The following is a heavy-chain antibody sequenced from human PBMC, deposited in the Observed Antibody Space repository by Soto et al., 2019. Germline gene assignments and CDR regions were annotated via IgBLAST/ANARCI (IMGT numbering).Heavy chain of an antibody. V-gene: IGHV3-33*01. Sequence: GGSLRLSCAASGFTFSSYGMHWVRQAPGKRLEWVAVIWYDGSNKYYADSVKGRFTISRDNSKNTLYLQMNSLRAEDTAVYYCARARSGWYQIDYYYGMDVWGQGTTVTVSS. J-gene: IGHJ6*02. CDR2: IWYDGSNK. CDR1: GFTFSSYG. CDR3: ARARSGWYQIDYYYGMDV. D-gene: IGHD6-19*01.